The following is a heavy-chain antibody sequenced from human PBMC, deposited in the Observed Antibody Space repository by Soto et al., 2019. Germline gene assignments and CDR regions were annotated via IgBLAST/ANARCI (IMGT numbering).Heavy chain of an antibody. CDR3: ARAYTPMGLLTAALGY. Sequence: QVQLVQSGAEVQKPGASVKVSCKTSVYSFAKNSMHWVRQAPGQGLEWMGIINPSNGRTTYAEKFQGRVTITRDTSTNTVHMVLSSLRYEDMALFYCARAYTPMGLLTAALGYWGQGTLVTVSS. V-gene: IGHV1-46*01. CDR1: VYSFAKNS. D-gene: IGHD2-15*01. J-gene: IGHJ4*02. CDR2: INPSNGRT.